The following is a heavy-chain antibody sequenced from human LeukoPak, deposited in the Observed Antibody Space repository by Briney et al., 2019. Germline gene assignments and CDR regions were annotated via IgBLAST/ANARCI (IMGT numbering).Heavy chain of an antibody. CDR1: GGSIGTYF. J-gene: IGHJ4*02. Sequence: PSETLSLTCSVSGGSIGTYFWTWIRQPPGKGLEWLGYNSYSEGANYNPSLKGRLTISLDPSNNQFSLRLSSMTAADTAVYYCARDSGYDYGRVYFDLWGQGTLVTVSS. CDR3: ARDSGYDYGRVYFDL. V-gene: IGHV4-59*01. CDR2: NSYSEGA. D-gene: IGHD4/OR15-4a*01.